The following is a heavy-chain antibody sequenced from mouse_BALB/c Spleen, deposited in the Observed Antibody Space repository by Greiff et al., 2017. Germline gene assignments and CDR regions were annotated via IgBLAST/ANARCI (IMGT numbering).Heavy chain of an antibody. CDR3: ARHAWFAY. CDR2: ISSGSSTI. V-gene: IGHV5-17*02. CDR1: GFTFSSFG. Sequence: EVKLEESGGGLVQPGGSRKLSCAASGFTFSSFGMHWVRQAPEKGLEWVAYISSGSSTIYYADTVKGRFTISRDNPKNTLFLQMTSLRSEDTAMYYCARHAWFAYWGQGTLVTVSA. J-gene: IGHJ3*01.